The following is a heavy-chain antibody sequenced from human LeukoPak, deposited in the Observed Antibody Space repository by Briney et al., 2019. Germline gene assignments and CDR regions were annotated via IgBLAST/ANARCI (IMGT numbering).Heavy chain of an antibody. CDR1: GGSISSSSYY. D-gene: IGHD3-22*01. Sequence: SETLSLTCTVSGGSISSSSYYWGWIRQPPGKGLEWIGSIYYSGSTYYNPSLKSRVTISVDRSKNQFFLKLSSVTAADTAVYYCARARPMYYYDSSGSDAFDIWGQGTVVTVSS. J-gene: IGHJ3*02. V-gene: IGHV4-39*07. CDR3: ARARPMYYYDSSGSDAFDI. CDR2: IYYSGST.